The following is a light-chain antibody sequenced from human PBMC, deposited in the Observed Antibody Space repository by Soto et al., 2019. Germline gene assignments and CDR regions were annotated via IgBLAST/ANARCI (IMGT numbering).Light chain of an antibody. CDR3: MQATQFPWT. CDR1: QSLVHSDGTTY. V-gene: IGKV2-24*01. CDR2: RTS. Sequence: DIVLTQTPLSSPVTLGQPASISCRSSQSLVHSDGTTYLSWLQQRPGQPPRLLIYRTSNRFSGVPDRFTGSGAGTDFTLKISRVEAEDVGVYYCMQATQFPWTFGQGTKVEIK. J-gene: IGKJ1*01.